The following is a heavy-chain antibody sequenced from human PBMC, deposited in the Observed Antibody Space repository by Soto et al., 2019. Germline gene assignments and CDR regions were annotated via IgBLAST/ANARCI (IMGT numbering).Heavy chain of an antibody. Sequence: QVQVVQSGAEVKKPGASVKVSCKASGYSFIDYYLHWVRQAPGQGLEWMGIIDPSGGSTNYAQKFQGRVTMTRDTSTSTAYMELSSLSSADTAVYYCARVPSSSWYGLGVYYFDYWGQGTQVTVSS. CDR2: IDPSGGST. CDR1: GYSFIDYY. D-gene: IGHD6-13*01. V-gene: IGHV1-46*01. J-gene: IGHJ4*02. CDR3: ARVPSSSWYGLGVYYFDY.